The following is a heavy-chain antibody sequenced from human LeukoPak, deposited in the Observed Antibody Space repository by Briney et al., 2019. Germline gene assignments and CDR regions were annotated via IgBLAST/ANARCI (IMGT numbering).Heavy chain of an antibody. Sequence: GGSLRLSCAASGFTFSSYSMNWVRQAPGKGLEWVSSISGSGTHKFYGDSVKGRFNISRDNAKNSLFLQMTSLRAEDTAAYYCARDWALTKWGQGTLVTVSS. D-gene: IGHD7-27*01. CDR2: ISGSGTHK. CDR1: GFTFSSYS. J-gene: IGHJ4*02. V-gene: IGHV3-21*01. CDR3: ARDWALTK.